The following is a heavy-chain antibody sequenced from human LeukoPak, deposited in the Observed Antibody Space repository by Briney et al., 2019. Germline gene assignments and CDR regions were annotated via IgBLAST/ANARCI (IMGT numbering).Heavy chain of an antibody. Sequence: SETLSLTCTVSGGSINSGDYYWSWIRQPPGKGLEWIGYIYYSGSTYYNPSLKSRVTISVDTSKNQFSLKLSSVTTADTAVYYCARAKAVAGPEYGYNWFDPWGQGTLVTVSS. CDR3: ARAKAVAGPEYGYNWFDP. D-gene: IGHD6-19*01. CDR1: GGSINSGDYY. J-gene: IGHJ5*02. CDR2: IYYSGST. V-gene: IGHV4-30-4*01.